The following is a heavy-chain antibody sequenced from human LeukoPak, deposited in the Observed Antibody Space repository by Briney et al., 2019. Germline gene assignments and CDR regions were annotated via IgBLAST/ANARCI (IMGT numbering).Heavy chain of an antibody. CDR3: ARGIGQQYSSSWYYFDY. Sequence: GGSLRLSCAASGFTFSSYSMNWVRQAPGKGLEWVSSISSSSSNIYYADSVKGRFTISRDNAKNSLYLQMNSLRAEDTAVYYCARGIGQQYSSSWYYFDYWGQGTLVTVSS. D-gene: IGHD6-13*01. V-gene: IGHV3-21*01. CDR1: GFTFSSYS. CDR2: ISSSSSNI. J-gene: IGHJ4*02.